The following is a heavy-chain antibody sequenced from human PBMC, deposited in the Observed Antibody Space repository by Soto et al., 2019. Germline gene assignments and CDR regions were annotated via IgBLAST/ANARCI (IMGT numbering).Heavy chain of an antibody. D-gene: IGHD6-13*01. CDR2: MNPINGAT. CDR3: GRGPSPRAPAGGTPYYYAMDV. J-gene: IGHJ6*02. V-gene: IGHV1-8*02. CDR1: GYDFTAYD. Sequence: ASVKVSCKASGYDFTAYDINWVRQASGQGLEWMGWMNPINGATGSARRFQGRVSVTRNTATGTAYLELTSLRSDDSAVYYCGRGPSPRAPAGGTPYYYAMDVWGQGTTVTVSS.